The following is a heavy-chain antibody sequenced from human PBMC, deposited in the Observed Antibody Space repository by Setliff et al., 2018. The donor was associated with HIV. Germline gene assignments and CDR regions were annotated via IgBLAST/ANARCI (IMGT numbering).Heavy chain of an antibody. Sequence: SETLSLTCAVSAYSINSGYYWGWIRQSPGKGLEWIASIYHSGSTYYNPSLKSRVTISVDKSNNQFSLKLSSVTAADTAVYYCARGFRSGRIFGIDYWGQGTLVTVSS. CDR3: ARGFRSGRIFGIDY. V-gene: IGHV4-38-2*01. CDR1: AYSINSGYY. D-gene: IGHD3-3*01. J-gene: IGHJ4*02. CDR2: IYHSGST.